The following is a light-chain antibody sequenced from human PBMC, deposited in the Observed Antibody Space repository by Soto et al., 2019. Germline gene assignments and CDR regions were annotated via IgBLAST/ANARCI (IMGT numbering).Light chain of an antibody. CDR2: KAS. CDR1: QNISIW. CDR3: QQYNTYAPRT. V-gene: IGKV1-5*03. Sequence: DIQMTQSPSTLSASVEDRVTITFRASQNISIWLAWYQQKPGKAPKILIYKASSLESGVPSRFSVSGSVTEFTLTISSLQPADFATYYCQQYNTYAPRTFAQGTKVDIK. J-gene: IGKJ1*01.